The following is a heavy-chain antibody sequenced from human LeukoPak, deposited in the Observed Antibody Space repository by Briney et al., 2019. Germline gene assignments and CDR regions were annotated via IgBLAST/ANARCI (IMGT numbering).Heavy chain of an antibody. V-gene: IGHV3-53*01. CDR1: GFTVSSNY. D-gene: IGHD2-2*01. J-gene: IGHJ6*03. CDR2: IYSGGST. CDR3: ASCCSSTSRYDYMDV. Sequence: GGSLRLSCAASGFTVSSNYMSWVRQAPGKGLEWVSVIYSGGSTYYADSVKGRFTISRDNSKNTLYLQMNSLRAEDTAVYYCASCCSSTSRYDYMDVWGKGTTVTISS.